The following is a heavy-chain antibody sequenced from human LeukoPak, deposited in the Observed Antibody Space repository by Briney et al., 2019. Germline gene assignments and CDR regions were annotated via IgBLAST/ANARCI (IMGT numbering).Heavy chain of an antibody. V-gene: IGHV1-2*02. J-gene: IGHJ4*02. D-gene: IGHD6-19*01. CDR2: INPNSGGT. CDR3: ARDSRISMYSSGWYGY. Sequence: ASVKVSCKAFGYTFTGYYMHWVRQAPGQGLEWMGWINPNSGGTNYAQKFQGRVTMTRDTSISTAYMELSRLRSDDTAVYYCARDSRISMYSSGWYGYWGQGTLVTVSS. CDR1: GYTFTGYY.